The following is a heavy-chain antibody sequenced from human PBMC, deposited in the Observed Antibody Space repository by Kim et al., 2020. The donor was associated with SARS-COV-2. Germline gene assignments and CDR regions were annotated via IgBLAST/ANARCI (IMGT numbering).Heavy chain of an antibody. CDR1: GFTFRNYV. D-gene: IGHD3-9*01. Sequence: GGSLRLSCAAPGFTFRNYVMHWVRQAPGKGLEWVGAISYDGSNEYYADSVKGRFTISRDNSKNTLYLQMNSLRHEDTAVYYCAKVYNILTGFYDPSPFQYWRAGTLLTVSS. J-gene: IGHJ4*02. CDR3: AKVYNILTGFYDPSPFQY. CDR2: ISYDGSNE. V-gene: IGHV3-30*18.